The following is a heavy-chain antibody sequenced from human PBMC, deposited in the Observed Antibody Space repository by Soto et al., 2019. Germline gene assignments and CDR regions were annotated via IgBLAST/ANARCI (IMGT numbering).Heavy chain of an antibody. J-gene: IGHJ4*02. CDR1: GVSISSGSISSNY. CDR3: ARIPYSSASFDY. D-gene: IGHD6-19*01. Sequence: PSETLSLTCTVSGVSISSGSISSNYWGWVRQPPGKGLECIGSMSYSGVTNYNPSLKSRVTISIDTSKNQFSLKLSSVTAADTAVYYCARIPYSSASFDYWGQGTLVTVSS. V-gene: IGHV4-61*01. CDR2: MSYSGVT.